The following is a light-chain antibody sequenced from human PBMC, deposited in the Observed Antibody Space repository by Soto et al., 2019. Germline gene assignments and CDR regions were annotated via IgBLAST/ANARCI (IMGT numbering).Light chain of an antibody. CDR1: QSVTSF. Sequence: EIMLTQSPVTLSLSPGERATLSCRASQSVTSFLAWYQQKPGQAPRLLIYDVSNRATGIPARFSGSGSGTDFTLTISSLEPEDFAVYYCQQRCNWPLTFGGGTKVEIK. CDR3: QQRCNWPLT. J-gene: IGKJ4*01. V-gene: IGKV3-11*01. CDR2: DVS.